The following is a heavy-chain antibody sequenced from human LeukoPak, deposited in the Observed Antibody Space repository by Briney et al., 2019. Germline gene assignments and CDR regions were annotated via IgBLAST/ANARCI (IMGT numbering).Heavy chain of an antibody. CDR2: IYYSGST. Sequence: SETLSLTCTVSGGSISSYYWSWIRQPPGKGLEWIGYIYYSGSTNYNPSPKSRVTISVDTSKNQFSLKLSSVAAADTAVYYCARAPDYYDSSRWDYWGQGTLVTVSS. V-gene: IGHV4-59*01. CDR3: ARAPDYYDSSRWDY. D-gene: IGHD3-22*01. CDR1: GGSISSYY. J-gene: IGHJ4*02.